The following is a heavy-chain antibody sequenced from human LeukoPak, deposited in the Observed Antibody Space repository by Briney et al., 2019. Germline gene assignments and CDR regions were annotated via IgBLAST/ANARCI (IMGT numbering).Heavy chain of an antibody. J-gene: IGHJ4*02. V-gene: IGHV4-31*03. Sequence: SETLSLTCTVSGGSISSGGYYWSWIRQHPGKGLEWIGYIYYSGSTYYNPSLKSRVTISVDTSKNQFSLKLSSVTAADTAVYYCARAGYDSSGYLGHYFDYWGQGTLATVSS. CDR3: ARAGYDSSGYLGHYFDY. CDR1: GGSISSGGYY. CDR2: IYYSGST. D-gene: IGHD3-22*01.